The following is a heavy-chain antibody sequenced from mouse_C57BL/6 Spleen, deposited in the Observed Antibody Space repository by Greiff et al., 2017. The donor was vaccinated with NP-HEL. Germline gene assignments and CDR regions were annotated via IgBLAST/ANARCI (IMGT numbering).Heavy chain of an antibody. V-gene: IGHV1-59*01. J-gene: IGHJ2*01. CDR1: GYTFTSYW. CDR2: IDPSDSYT. Sequence: QVQLKQPGAELVRPGTSVKLSCKASGYTFTSYWMHWVKQRPGQGLEWIGVIDPSDSYTNYNQKFKGKATLTVDTSSSTAYMQLSSLTSEDSAVYYCARKGLGRTQYYFDYWGQGTTLTVSS. CDR3: ARKGLGRTQYYFDY. D-gene: IGHD4-1*01.